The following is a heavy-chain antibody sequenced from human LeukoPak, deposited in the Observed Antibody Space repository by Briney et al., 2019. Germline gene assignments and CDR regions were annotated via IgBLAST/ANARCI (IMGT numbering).Heavy chain of an antibody. D-gene: IGHD2-2*01. Sequence: SETLSLTCTVSGGSISSGSYYWSWIRQPAGKGLEWIGRIYTSGSTNYNPSPKSRVTISVDTSKTQFSLKLSSVTAADTAVYYCARWHCSSTSCYAGVWGQGTLVTVSS. CDR1: GGSISSGSYY. CDR2: IYTSGST. J-gene: IGHJ4*02. V-gene: IGHV4-61*02. CDR3: ARWHCSSTSCYAGV.